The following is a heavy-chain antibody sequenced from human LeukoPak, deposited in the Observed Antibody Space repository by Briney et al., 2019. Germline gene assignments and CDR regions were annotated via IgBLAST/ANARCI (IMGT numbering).Heavy chain of an antibody. V-gene: IGHV1-2*02. J-gene: IGHJ4*02. D-gene: IGHD5-12*01. CDR2: INSNSGAT. CDR1: GYTFTGYY. CDR3: SRGIIGGYDFDY. Sequence: ASVKVSCKASGYTFTGYYMHWVRRAAGQGLEWMGWINSNSGATNYAQKFNDRVTMTRDTSISAAYMELSRLRSDDTATYYCSRGIIGGYDFDYWGQGSLVTVSS.